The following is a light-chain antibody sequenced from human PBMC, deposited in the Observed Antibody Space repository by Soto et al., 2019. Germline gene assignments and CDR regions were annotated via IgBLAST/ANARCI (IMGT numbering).Light chain of an antibody. V-gene: IGLV7-46*01. CDR3: FLTYYGAKV. J-gene: IGLJ3*02. CDR1: TGAVTSGHF. CDR2: HAS. Sequence: QAVVTQEPSLTVSPGGTVTLTCGSSTGAVTSGHFPFWFQQKPGQAPRTLIYHASNKHSWTPARFSGSLFGGKAALTLSGALPEDEAEYYCFLTYYGAKVFGGGTKLTVL.